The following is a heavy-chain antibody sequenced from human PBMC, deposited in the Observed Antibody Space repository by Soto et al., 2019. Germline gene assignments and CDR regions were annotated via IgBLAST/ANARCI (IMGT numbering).Heavy chain of an antibody. J-gene: IGHJ3*02. D-gene: IGHD3-10*01. CDR1: GYTLTELS. V-gene: IGHV1-24*01. Sequence: ASVKVSCKVSGYTLTELSMHWVRQAPGKGLEWMGGFDPEDGETIYAQKFQGRVTMTEDTSTDTAYMELSSLRSEDTAVYYCARGRVLWFGGPDAFDIWGKGTMVTVSS. CDR2: FDPEDGET. CDR3: ARGRVLWFGGPDAFDI.